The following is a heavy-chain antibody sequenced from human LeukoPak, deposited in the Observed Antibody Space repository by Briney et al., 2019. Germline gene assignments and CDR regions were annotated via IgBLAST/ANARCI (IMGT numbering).Heavy chain of an antibody. V-gene: IGHV3-21*01. CDR1: GFTFSSYS. CDR3: ARAGPAHDAFDI. D-gene: IGHD2-8*02. CDR2: ISSSSSYI. Sequence: GGSLRLSCAASGFTFSSYSMNWVRQAPGKGLEWVSSISSSSSYIYYADSVKGRFTISRDNAKNSLYLQMNSLRAEDTAVYYCARAGPAHDAFDIWGQGTMVTVSS. J-gene: IGHJ3*02.